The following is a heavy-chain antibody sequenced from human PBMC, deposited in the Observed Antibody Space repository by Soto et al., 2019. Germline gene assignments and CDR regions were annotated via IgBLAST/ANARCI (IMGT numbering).Heavy chain of an antibody. CDR3: ARDGPHRWIDY. CDR1: GYTFSGYR. CDR2: INPSGGAT. J-gene: IGHJ4*02. Sequence: QVQLVQSGAEVKKPGASVKVSCKASGYTFSGYRMHWVRQAPGQGLEWMGIINPSGGATTYAQKFQGRVTMPRDTSTSTVYMDLSSLTSEDTAVYYCARDGPHRWIDYWGQGTLVTVSS. V-gene: IGHV1-46*01.